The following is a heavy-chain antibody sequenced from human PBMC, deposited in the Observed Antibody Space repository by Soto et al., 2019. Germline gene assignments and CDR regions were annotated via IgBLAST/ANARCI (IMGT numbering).Heavy chain of an antibody. Sequence: QVQLVQSGAEVKKPGSSVKVSCKASGGTFSSYAISWVRQAPGQGLEWMGGIIPIFGTANYAQKFQGRVTITADESTSTAYMELSSLRSEDTAVYYWARAADRIAVAGTSTPFDYWGQGTLVTVSS. CDR3: ARAADRIAVAGTSTPFDY. CDR2: IIPIFGTA. V-gene: IGHV1-69*01. D-gene: IGHD6-19*01. CDR1: GGTFSSYA. J-gene: IGHJ4*02.